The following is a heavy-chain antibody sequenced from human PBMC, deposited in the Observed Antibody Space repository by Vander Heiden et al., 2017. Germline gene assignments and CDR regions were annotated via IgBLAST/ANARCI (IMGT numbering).Heavy chain of an antibody. CDR2: IWYDGSNK. J-gene: IGHJ4*02. D-gene: IGHD3-22*01. V-gene: IGHV3-33*08. CDR1: GLSFSSYG. CDR3: AAISSGYYYSFDY. Sequence: QVQPAESGGGVVQPGRSLRLSCAVSGLSFSSYGMHWVRQGPGKGLEWVAVIWYDGSNKYYADSVKGRFTISRDNSKNTLYLQMNSLRAEDTAVYYCAAISSGYYYSFDYWGQGTLVTVSS.